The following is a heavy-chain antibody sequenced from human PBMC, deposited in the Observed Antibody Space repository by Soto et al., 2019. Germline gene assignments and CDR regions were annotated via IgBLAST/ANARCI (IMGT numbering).Heavy chain of an antibody. CDR1: GFTFSSYG. CDR3: XXXXXXXXXXXXXXXXXX. J-gene: IGHJ4*02. V-gene: IGHV3-30*03. Sequence: QVQLVESGGGVVQPGRSLRLSCAASGFTFSSYGMHWVRQXXGXXXXXXXXISYDGSNKYYADSVKGRFTISRDNSKNTLYLQXXXLXXXXXXXXXXXXXXXXXXXXXXXXXXXXWGQGTLVTVSS. CDR2: ISYDGSNK.